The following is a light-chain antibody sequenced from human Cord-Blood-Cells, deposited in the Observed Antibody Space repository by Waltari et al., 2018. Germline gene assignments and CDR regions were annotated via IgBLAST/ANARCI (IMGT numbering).Light chain of an antibody. CDR3: SSYAGSSTWV. J-gene: IGLJ3*02. Sequence: QSALTQPASVSGSPGQSITISCTGTSSDVGGYDLVSWYQQHPGKAPKHMIYEGSKRPSGVSNRFSGSKSGNTASLTISGLQAEDEADYYCSSYAGSSTWVFGGGTKLTVL. CDR1: SSDVGGYDL. V-gene: IGLV2-23*01. CDR2: EGS.